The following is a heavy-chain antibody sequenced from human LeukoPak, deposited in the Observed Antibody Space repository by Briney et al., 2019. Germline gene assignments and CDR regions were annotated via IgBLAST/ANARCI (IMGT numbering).Heavy chain of an antibody. CDR3: ARDLASFHYFDY. CDR2: VSESGGST. D-gene: IGHD2-2*01. CDR1: GFTFSTYA. Sequence: PGGSLRLSCAASGFTFSTYAMSWVRQAPGRGLEWVSTVSESGGSTYYADSVKGRFTISRDNSKNTLYLQMNSLRSDDTAVYYCARDLASFHYFDYWGQGTLVTVSS. V-gene: IGHV3-23*01. J-gene: IGHJ4*02.